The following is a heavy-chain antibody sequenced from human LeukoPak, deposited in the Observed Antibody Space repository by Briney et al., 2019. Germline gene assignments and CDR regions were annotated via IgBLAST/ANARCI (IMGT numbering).Heavy chain of an antibody. CDR1: GFTFSSYA. CDR3: AKLEITDGYYYYYMDV. J-gene: IGHJ6*03. D-gene: IGHD1-1*01. V-gene: IGHV3-30*04. CDR2: ISYDGSNK. Sequence: GGSLRLSCAASGFTFSSYAMHWVRQAPGKGLEWVAVISYDGSNKFYADSVKGRFTISRDNSKNTLYLQMNSLRAEDTAVYYCAKLEITDGYYYYYMDVWGKGTTVTVSS.